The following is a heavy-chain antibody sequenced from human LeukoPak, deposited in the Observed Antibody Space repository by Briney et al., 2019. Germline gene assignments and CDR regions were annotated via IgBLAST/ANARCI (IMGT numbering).Heavy chain of an antibody. V-gene: IGHV3-21*01. J-gene: IGHJ4*02. Sequence: AGGSLRLSCAASGFTFSSYSMNWVRQAPGKGLEWVSSISSSSSYIYYADSVKGRFTISRDNAKNSLYLQMNSLRAEDTAVYYCASDYYDSSGYYYAVYWGQGTLVTVSS. CDR3: ASDYYDSSGYYYAVY. CDR2: ISSSSSYI. CDR1: GFTFSSYS. D-gene: IGHD3-22*01.